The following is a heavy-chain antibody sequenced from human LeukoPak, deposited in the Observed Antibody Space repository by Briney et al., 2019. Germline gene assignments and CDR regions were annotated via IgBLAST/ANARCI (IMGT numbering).Heavy chain of an antibody. CDR2: ISGDGSRT. J-gene: IGHJ4*02. CDR3: AKGGSHVSGWLYGASDY. Sequence: PGGSLRLSCAASGFTFSSYWMHWVRQAPGNGLVWVSHISGDGSRTSYADSVKGRFTISRDNAKNTLYLQMNSLRDEDTAVYYCAKGGSHVSGWLYGASDYWGQGTLVTVSS. D-gene: IGHD2-2*02. V-gene: IGHV3-74*01. CDR1: GFTFSSYW.